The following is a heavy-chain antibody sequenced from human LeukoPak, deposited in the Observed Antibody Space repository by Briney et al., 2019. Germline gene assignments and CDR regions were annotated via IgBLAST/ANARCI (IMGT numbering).Heavy chain of an antibody. CDR3: ARSHSEFDY. Sequence: GGSLRLSCAASGYTFTSYAMNWVRQAPGQGLEWMGWINTNTGNPTYAQGFTGRFVFSLDTSVSTAYLQISSLKAEDTAVYYCARSHSEFDYWGQGTLVTVSS. J-gene: IGHJ4*02. CDR1: GYTFTSYA. CDR2: INTNTGNP. D-gene: IGHD2-21*01. V-gene: IGHV7-4-1*02.